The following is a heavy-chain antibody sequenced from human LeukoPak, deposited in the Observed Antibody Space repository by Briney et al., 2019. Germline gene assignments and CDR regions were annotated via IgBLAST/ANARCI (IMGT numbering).Heavy chain of an antibody. CDR2: IWTDGSIK. Sequence: PGGSLRLSCAASGFTFSSYDMHWVRQAPGKGLEWVAVIWTDGSIKYYGDSVKGRFTISRDNSKNTLYLQMNSLRAEDTAVYYCATRGFRLRFGGSPPFDPWGQGTLVTVSS. J-gene: IGHJ5*02. V-gene: IGHV3-33*08. D-gene: IGHD3-16*01. CDR1: GFTFSSYD. CDR3: ATRGFRLRFGGSPPFDP.